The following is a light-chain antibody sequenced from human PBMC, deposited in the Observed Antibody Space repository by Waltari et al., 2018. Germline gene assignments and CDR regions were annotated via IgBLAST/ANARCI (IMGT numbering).Light chain of an antibody. CDR3: QQYNHWPPVT. CDR1: ESASRN. J-gene: IGKJ4*01. Sequence: EIVLTQSPVTLSVSPGDRATLSCRASESASRNLAWYQQKSGQAPRLLIYDASTRATDIPARFSGSGSGTEFTLTIDPLQSEDFAIYYCQQYNHWPPVTFGGGTKVEIE. V-gene: IGKV3-15*01. CDR2: DAS.